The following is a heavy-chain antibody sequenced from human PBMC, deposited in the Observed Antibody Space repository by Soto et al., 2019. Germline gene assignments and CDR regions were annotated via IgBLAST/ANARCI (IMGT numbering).Heavy chain of an antibody. CDR2: MYYSGST. CDR3: ARGYRQSGYSSSCVFDY. J-gene: IGHJ4*02. CDR1: GGSINSGGYY. D-gene: IGHD6-13*01. V-gene: IGHV4-31*03. Sequence: QVQLRESGPGLVKPSQTLSLTCTVSGGSINSGGYYWNWIRQHPGKGLEWIGYMYYSGSTYYNPFLRSRVIISAATSETHFSLKLSSVTAADTAVYFCARGYRQSGYSSSCVFDYWGQGTLGNVSS.